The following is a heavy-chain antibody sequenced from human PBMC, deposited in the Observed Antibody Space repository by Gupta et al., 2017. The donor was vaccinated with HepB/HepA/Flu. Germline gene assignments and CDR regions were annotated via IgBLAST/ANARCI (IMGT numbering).Heavy chain of an antibody. CDR1: GGSISSSGYF. CDR2: IYHSGSP. J-gene: IGHJ4*02. CDR3: ASTEGSSITWYLWAY. Sequence: QLQLQESGPGLVKPSETLSLTCTVSGGSISSSGYFWAWIRQPPGKGLEWIGSIYHSGSPKYTPSLESRVTISVDTSKNQFSLRLNSVTAADTAVYYCASTEGSSITWYLWAYWGQGTLVTVSS. V-gene: IGHV4-39*01. D-gene: IGHD6-13*01.